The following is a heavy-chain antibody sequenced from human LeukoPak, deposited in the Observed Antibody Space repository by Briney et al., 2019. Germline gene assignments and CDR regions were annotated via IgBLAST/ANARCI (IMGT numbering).Heavy chain of an antibody. Sequence: SETLSLTCTVSGGSVSGFYWNWIRQPPGKGLEWIGYVYYSGNTNYNPSLKSRVTISLDTSKNQFSLKLRSVTAADTAVYYCARDTRDAFDIWGQGTMVTVSS. J-gene: IGHJ3*02. CDR3: ARDTRDAFDI. CDR2: VYYSGNT. CDR1: GGSVSGFY. V-gene: IGHV4-59*02.